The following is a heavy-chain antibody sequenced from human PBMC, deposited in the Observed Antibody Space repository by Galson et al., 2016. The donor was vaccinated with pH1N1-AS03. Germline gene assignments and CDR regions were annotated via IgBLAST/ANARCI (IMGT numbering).Heavy chain of an antibody. CDR2: ISGADLST. CDR1: GFTFSTYA. CDR3: ANPRASGTTMVTRLDY. V-gene: IGHV3-23*01. Sequence: SLRLSCAASGFTFSTYAMSWVHQAPGKGLEWVSSISGADLSTYYADSVKGRFTVSRDNSKNTLYLQMNGLRAEDTPIYHCANPRASGTTMVTRLDYWGQGILVTVSS. D-gene: IGHD5-18*01. J-gene: IGHJ4*02.